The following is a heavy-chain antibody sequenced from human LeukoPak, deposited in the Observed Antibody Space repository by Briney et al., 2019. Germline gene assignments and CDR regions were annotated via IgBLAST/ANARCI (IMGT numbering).Heavy chain of an antibody. Sequence: SETLSLTCIVSGDSVSTSSFFWAWLRQPPGQGLEWIGTIYYTGSTYSNPSLESRVTVSVDTSKNHFSLELRGVTAADTAVYYCARHFRADRSSWGYYFDSWGQGTLVTVSS. CDR3: ARHFRADRSSWGYYFDS. J-gene: IGHJ4*02. CDR2: IYYTGST. D-gene: IGHD6-13*01. V-gene: IGHV4-39*01. CDR1: GDSVSTSSFF.